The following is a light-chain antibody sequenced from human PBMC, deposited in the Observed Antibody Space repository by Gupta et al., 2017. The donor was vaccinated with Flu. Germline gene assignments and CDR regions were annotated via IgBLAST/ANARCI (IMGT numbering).Light chain of an antibody. CDR1: QDINSR. CDR2: GTT. J-gene: IGKJ4*01. V-gene: IGKV1D-16*01. CDR3: RRDHLSPLT. Sequence: DIQMTQSPSSLSASVGDRVTITCRASQDINSRLAWYQQKPDKAPQSLIFGTTSLQSGVPSTFSGSGPGTDYSLSISDLQPEDFPTYYCRRDHLSPLTFGDGTKVEIK.